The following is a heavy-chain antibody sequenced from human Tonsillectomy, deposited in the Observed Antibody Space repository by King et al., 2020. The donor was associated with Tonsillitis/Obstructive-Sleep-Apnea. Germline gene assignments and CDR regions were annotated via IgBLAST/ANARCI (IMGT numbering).Heavy chain of an antibody. J-gene: IGHJ3*02. CDR3: ARAQWEMATKGGAFDI. CDR2: IYYSGST. D-gene: IGHD5-24*01. V-gene: IGHV4-59*01. Sequence: QLQESGPGLVKPSETLSLTCTVSGGSISSYYWSWIRQPPGKGLEWIGYIYYSGSTNYNPSLKSRVTISVDTSKNQFSLKLSSVTAADTAVYYCARAQWEMATKGGAFDIWGQGTMVTVSS. CDR1: GGSISSYY.